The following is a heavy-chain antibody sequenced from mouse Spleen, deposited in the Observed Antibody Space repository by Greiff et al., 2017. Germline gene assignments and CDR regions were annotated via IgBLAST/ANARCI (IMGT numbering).Heavy chain of an antibody. Sequence: QVHVKQPGAELVRPGSSVKLSCKASGYTFTSYWMHWVKQRPIQGLEWIGNIDPSDSETHYNQKFRDKATLTVDKSSSTAYMQLSSLTSEDSAVYYCSYADFDYWGQGTTLTVSS. V-gene: IGHV1-52*01. D-gene: IGHD1-1*01. J-gene: IGHJ2*01. CDR2: IDPSDSET. CDR1: GYTFTSYW. CDR3: SYADFDY.